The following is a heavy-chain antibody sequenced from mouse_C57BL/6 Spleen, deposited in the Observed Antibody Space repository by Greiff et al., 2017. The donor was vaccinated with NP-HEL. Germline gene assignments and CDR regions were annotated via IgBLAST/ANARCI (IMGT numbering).Heavy chain of an antibody. V-gene: IGHV1-9*01. J-gene: IGHJ4*01. CDR2: ILPGSGST. D-gene: IGHD1-1*01. CDR3: ARRDSPYYYGSSFYAMDY. CDR1: GYTFTGYW. Sequence: VQLQQSGAELMKPGASVKLSCKATGYTFTGYWIEWVKQRPGHGLEWIGEILPGSGSTNYNEKFKGKATFTADTSSNTAYMQLSSLTTEDSAIYYCARRDSPYYYGSSFYAMDYWGQGTSVTVSS.